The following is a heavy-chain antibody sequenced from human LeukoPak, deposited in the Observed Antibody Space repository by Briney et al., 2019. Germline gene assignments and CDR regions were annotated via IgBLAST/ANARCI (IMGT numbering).Heavy chain of an antibody. Sequence: SETLSLTCAVYGGSFSGYYWSWIRQPPGKGLGWIGEINHSGSTTYNTSLKRRVTISVDTSKNQFSLKLSSVTAADTAVYYCARAALYYYGSGSYYNYFDYWGQGTRVTVSS. J-gene: IGHJ4*02. V-gene: IGHV4-34*01. CDR2: INHSGST. D-gene: IGHD3-10*01. CDR1: GGSFSGYY. CDR3: ARAALYYYGSGSYYNYFDY.